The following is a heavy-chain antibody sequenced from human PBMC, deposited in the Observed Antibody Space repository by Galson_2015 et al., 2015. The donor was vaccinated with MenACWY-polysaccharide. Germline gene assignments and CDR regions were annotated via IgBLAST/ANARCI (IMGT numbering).Heavy chain of an antibody. Sequence: LSLTCTVSGDSVPSATYYWSWFRQSPGTGLEWIGYMSYSGSANHNPSLKSRVTISIDTSKNQFSLRLTSVTAADTAMYYCAREPTYSGSFGWFDPWGQGTLVTVSS. V-gene: IGHV4-61*01. J-gene: IGHJ5*02. CDR3: AREPTYSGSFGWFDP. CDR1: GDSVPSATYY. CDR2: MSYSGSA. D-gene: IGHD1-26*01.